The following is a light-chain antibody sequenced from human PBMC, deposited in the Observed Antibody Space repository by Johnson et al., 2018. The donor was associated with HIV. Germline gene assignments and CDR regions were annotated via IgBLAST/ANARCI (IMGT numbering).Light chain of an antibody. CDR2: ENN. CDR1: TSNIGNNY. J-gene: IGLJ1*01. V-gene: IGLV1-51*02. Sequence: QFVLTQPPSVSAAPGQKVTVSCSGSTSNIGNNYVSWYQQLPGTAPKLLIYENNKRPSGIPDRFSGSKSGATATLDITGLLTGDEADYYCGTWDNSLNVYVFGTGTKVTVL. CDR3: GTWDNSLNVYV.